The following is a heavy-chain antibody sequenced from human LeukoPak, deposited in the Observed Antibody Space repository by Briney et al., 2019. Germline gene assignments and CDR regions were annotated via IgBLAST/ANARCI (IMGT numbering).Heavy chain of an antibody. J-gene: IGHJ6*03. CDR1: GGSISSYY. CDR3: ARGRALSVYGFDYYYYMDV. Sequence: SETLSLTCTVSGGSISSYYWSWIRQPPGKGLEWIGYIYYSGSTNYNPSLKSRVTISVDTSKNQFSLKLSSVTAADTAVYYCARGRALSVYGFDYYYYMDVLGKGTTVTVSS. CDR2: IYYSGST. V-gene: IGHV4-59*01. D-gene: IGHD5/OR15-5a*01.